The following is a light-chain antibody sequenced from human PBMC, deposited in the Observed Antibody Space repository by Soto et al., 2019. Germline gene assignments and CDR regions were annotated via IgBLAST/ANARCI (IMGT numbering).Light chain of an antibody. CDR2: AAS. V-gene: IGKV1-9*01. Sequence: DIQLTQKTSFLSAATGDRVTITCRASQGISTYLAWYQQKPGKAPKLLIYAASTLQSGVPSRFSGSGFGTDFTVTVICLQAEDFASYYCQQLTSHPSTFGGGSKVDI. J-gene: IGKJ4*01. CDR1: QGISTY. CDR3: QQLTSHPST.